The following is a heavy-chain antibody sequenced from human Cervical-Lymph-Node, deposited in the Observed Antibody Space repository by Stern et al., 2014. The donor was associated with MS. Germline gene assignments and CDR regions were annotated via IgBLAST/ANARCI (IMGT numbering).Heavy chain of an antibody. D-gene: IGHD6-19*01. J-gene: IGHJ4*02. CDR3: ARDRQWLIDY. CDR2: IYTTGST. V-gene: IGHV4-61*02. Sequence: VQLVQSGPGLVKPSQTLSLTCSVSGDSISSGGYYWNWIRQPPGKGLEWIGRIYTTGSTHLNPSLDIRVPMSLDTPKNQFSPQLGFGTAADTAVYYCARDRQWLIDYWGQGTLVTVSS. CDR1: GDSISSGGYY.